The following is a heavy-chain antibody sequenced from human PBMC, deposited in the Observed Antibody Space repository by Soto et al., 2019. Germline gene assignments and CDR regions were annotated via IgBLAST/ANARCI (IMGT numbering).Heavy chain of an antibody. J-gene: IGHJ6*03. CDR3: ASKPGYYSYYMDV. CDR2: IYHSGST. CDR1: GGSISSSSYY. V-gene: IGHV4-39*01. Sequence: QLQLQESGPGLVKPSETLSLTCTVSGGSISSSSYYWGWIRQPPGKGLEWLGSIYHSGSTYSNPSLTSRVTISVDTSKNQFSLKLSSVTAADTAVYYCASKPGYYSYYMDVWGKGTTVTVSS.